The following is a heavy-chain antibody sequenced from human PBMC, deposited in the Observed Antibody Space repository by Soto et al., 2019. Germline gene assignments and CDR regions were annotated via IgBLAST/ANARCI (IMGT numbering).Heavy chain of an antibody. J-gene: IGHJ4*02. V-gene: IGHV4-39*01. D-gene: IGHD3-22*01. CDR2: MFYSGNT. Sequence: QVQLQESGPGLVKPSETLSLTCTVSGDSISSSTYYWGWIRQPPGKGLEWIGSMFYSGNTYYNPSLKSRVTLSINPSKNQFSLKRNSVTAADTAVYYCVSPEGYYDSSGYTLDYWGQGTLVTVSS. CDR1: GDSISSSTYY. CDR3: VSPEGYYDSSGYTLDY.